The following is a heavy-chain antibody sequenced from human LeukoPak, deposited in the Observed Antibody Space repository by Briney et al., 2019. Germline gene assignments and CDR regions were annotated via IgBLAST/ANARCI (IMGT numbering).Heavy chain of an antibody. J-gene: IGHJ4*02. D-gene: IGHD3-3*01. CDR1: GYTFTDYY. CDR2: INPNTGGT. Sequence: GASVKVSCTASGYTFTDYYMHWVRQAPGQGLEWVGYINPNTGGTHYAQQFEGRVTMTRDTSVRTAFMELSSLRSDDTAVYYCARGPFWSGYYEEGLYFDYWGQGTLVTVSS. V-gene: IGHV1-2*02. CDR3: ARGPFWSGYYEEGLYFDY.